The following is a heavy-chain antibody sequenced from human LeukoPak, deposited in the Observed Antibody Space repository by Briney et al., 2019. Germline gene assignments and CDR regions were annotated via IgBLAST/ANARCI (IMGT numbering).Heavy chain of an antibody. D-gene: IGHD2-2*01. V-gene: IGHV3-21*01. CDR1: GFTFSSYS. Sequence: GGSLRLSCAASGFTFSSYSMNWVRQAPGKGLEWVSSISSSSSYIYYADSVKGRFTISRDNAKNSLYLQMNSLRAEDTAVYYCARAAPQFSCSSTSCYSVLREILFDYWGQGTLVTVSS. J-gene: IGHJ4*02. CDR2: ISSSSSYI. CDR3: ARAAPQFSCSSTSCYSVLREILFDY.